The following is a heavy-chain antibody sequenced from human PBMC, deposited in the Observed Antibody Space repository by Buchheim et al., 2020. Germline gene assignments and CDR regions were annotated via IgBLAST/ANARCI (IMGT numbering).Heavy chain of an antibody. CDR2: IRYNGSNT. V-gene: IGHV3-30*02. J-gene: IGHJ5*02. CDR1: GFTFSSYG. D-gene: IGHD4-11*01. Sequence: QVQLVESGGGVVQPGRSLRLSCAASGFTFSSYGMHWVRQAPGKGLEWVAFIRYNGSNTYYADSVKGRFTISRDDSKNTLDLQMNSLRAEDTAVYYCAKDYSNYFFDLWGQGTL. CDR3: AKDYSNYFFDL.